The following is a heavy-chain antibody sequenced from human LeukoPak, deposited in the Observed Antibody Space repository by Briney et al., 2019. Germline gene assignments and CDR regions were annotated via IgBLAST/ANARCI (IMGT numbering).Heavy chain of an antibody. D-gene: IGHD5-18*01. CDR1: GFTFSSYD. J-gene: IGHJ6*02. CDR3: ARALKDTAMVRDYYYYGMDV. CDR2: IGTVGDT. Sequence: RGSLRLSCVASGFTFSSYDMHWVRHATGKGLEWVSAIGTVGDTYYPGSVKGRFTLPRENAKNSLYLQMNSLRAGDTAVYYCARALKDTAMVRDYYYYGMDVWGQGTTVTVSS. V-gene: IGHV3-13*04.